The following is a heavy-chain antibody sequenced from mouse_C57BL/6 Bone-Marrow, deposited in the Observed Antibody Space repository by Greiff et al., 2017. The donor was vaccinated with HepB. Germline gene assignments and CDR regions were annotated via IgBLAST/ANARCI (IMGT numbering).Heavy chain of an antibody. Sequence: VQLQQSGAELVRPGASVKLSCKASGYTFTSYGISWVKQRTGQGLEWIGEIYPRSGNTYYNEKFKGKATLTADKSSSTAYMELRSLTSEDSAVYFCAREYCGSSYFDYWGQGTTLTVSS. J-gene: IGHJ2*01. CDR2: IYPRSGNT. V-gene: IGHV1-81*01. CDR1: GYTFTSYG. D-gene: IGHD1-1*01. CDR3: AREYCGSSYFDY.